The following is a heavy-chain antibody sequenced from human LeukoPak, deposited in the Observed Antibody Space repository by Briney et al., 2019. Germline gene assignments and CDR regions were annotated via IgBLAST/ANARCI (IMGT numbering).Heavy chain of an antibody. V-gene: IGHV3-48*03. D-gene: IGHD6-13*01. CDR1: GFTFSSYE. CDR3: ARSSWYRDLWDHYFDY. Sequence: GGSLRLSCAASGFTFSSYEMNWVRQAPGKGLEWVSYISSSGSTIYYADSVKGRFTISRDNAKNSLYLQMNSLRAEDTAVYYCARSSWYRDLWDHYFDYWGQGTLVTVSS. J-gene: IGHJ4*02. CDR2: ISSSGSTI.